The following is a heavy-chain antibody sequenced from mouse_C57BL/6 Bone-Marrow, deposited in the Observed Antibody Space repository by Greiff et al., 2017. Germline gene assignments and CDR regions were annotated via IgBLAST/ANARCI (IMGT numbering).Heavy chain of an antibody. CDR1: GFTFSSYA. CDR2: ISDGGSYT. J-gene: IGHJ3*01. D-gene: IGHD2-3*01. CDR3: ARDGYDGYYDWFWFAY. Sequence: DVMLVESGGGLVKPGGSLKLSCAASGFTFSSYAMSWVRQTPGKRLEWVATISDGGSYTYYPDNVKGRFTISRDNAKNNLYLQMSHLKSEDTAVYYCARDGYDGYYDWFWFAYWGQGTLVTVSA. V-gene: IGHV5-4*01.